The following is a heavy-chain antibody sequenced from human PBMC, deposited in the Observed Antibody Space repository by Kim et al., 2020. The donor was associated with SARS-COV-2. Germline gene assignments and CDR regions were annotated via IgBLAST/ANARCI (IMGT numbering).Heavy chain of an antibody. J-gene: IGHJ3*02. V-gene: IGHV1-18*04. CDR1: GYTFTSYG. Sequence: ASVKVSCKASGYTFTSYGISWVRQAPGQGLEWMGWISAYNGNTNYAQKLQGRVTMTTDTSTSTAYMELRSLRSDDTAVYYCARDRPKLLYTIFGVVDTYAFDIWGQGTMVTVSS. CDR3: ARDRPKLLYTIFGVVDTYAFDI. CDR2: ISAYNGNT. D-gene: IGHD3-3*01.